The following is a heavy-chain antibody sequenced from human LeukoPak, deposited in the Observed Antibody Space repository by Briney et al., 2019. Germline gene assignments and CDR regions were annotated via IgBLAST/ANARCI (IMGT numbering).Heavy chain of an antibody. CDR3: VKDLVGYDSSGYRDY. J-gene: IGHJ4*02. V-gene: IGHV3-23*01. CDR1: GFTFSSYG. D-gene: IGHD3-22*01. CDR2: ISGSGGST. Sequence: GGSLRLSCAASGFTFSSYGMSWVRQAPGKGLEWVSAISGSGGSTYYADSVKGRFTISRDNSKNMVYLQMNSLRAEDTAVYYCVKDLVGYDSSGYRDYWGQGTLVTVSS.